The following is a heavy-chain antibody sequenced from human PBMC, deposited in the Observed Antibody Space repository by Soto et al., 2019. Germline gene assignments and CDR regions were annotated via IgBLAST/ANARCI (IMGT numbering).Heavy chain of an antibody. Sequence: GGSLRLSCATSGFTFSSYAMSWVRQAPGKGLEWVSAISGSGGSTYYADSVKGRFTISRDNSKNTLYLQMNSLRAEDTAVYYCAKDLPTLVVPWAGGPNRTRWGQGTLVTVSS. CDR2: ISGSGGST. CDR3: AKDLPTLVVPWAGGPNRTR. CDR1: GFTFSSYA. D-gene: IGHD2-2*01. J-gene: IGHJ4*02. V-gene: IGHV3-23*01.